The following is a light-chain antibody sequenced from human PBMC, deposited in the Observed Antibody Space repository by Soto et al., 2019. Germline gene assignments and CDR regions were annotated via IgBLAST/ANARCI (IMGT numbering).Light chain of an antibody. J-gene: IGKJ1*01. Sequence: EIVLTQSPGTLYFSPRGTATLSCRASQSVFNNYLAWYQHRPGQAPRLLIYGASTRAPGIPDRFSGSGSGADFTLTISRLEPEDFAVYYCQQYAASPRTFGQGTQV. CDR1: QSVFNNY. CDR2: GAS. CDR3: QQYAASPRT. V-gene: IGKV3-20*01.